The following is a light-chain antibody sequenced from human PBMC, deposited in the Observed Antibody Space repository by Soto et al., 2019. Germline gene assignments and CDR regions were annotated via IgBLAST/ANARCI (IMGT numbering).Light chain of an antibody. J-gene: IGKJ4*01. CDR2: GAS. CDR1: QSVGSN. CDR3: QQYNNWPFLT. Sequence: EIVMTQSPATLSVSPGERATLSCRASQSVGSNLAWYQQKPGQAPRLLIYGASARATGIPARFSGTGSGTEFTLTISSLQSEDFALYYCQQYNNWPFLTFGGGTKVEIK. V-gene: IGKV3-15*01.